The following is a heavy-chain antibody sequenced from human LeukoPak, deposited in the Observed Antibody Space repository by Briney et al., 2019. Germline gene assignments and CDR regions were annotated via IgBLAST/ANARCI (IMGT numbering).Heavy chain of an antibody. Sequence: GGSLRLSCVASGFIFSNYAMHWVRQAPGKGLEWVAVISYDGSNKYYADSVKGRFTISRDNSKNTLYLQMNSLRAEDTAVYYCARDGVTSGSYLDYWGQGTLVTVSS. D-gene: IGHD1-26*01. CDR1: GFIFSNYA. J-gene: IGHJ4*02. V-gene: IGHV3-30-3*01. CDR2: ISYDGSNK. CDR3: ARDGVTSGSYLDY.